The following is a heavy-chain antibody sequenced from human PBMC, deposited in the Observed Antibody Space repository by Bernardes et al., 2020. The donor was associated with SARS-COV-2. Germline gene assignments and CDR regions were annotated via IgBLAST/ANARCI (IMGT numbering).Heavy chain of an antibody. CDR2: ISYDGSNK. V-gene: IGHV3-30*18. D-gene: IGHD2-2*01. CDR3: AKDTPYCSSTSCYLGSGFDP. J-gene: IGHJ5*02. Sequence: GGSLRLSCAASGFTFSSYGMHWVRQAPGKGLEWVAVISYDGSNKYYADSVKGRFTISRDNSKNTLYLQMNSLRAEDTAVYYCAKDTPYCSSTSCYLGSGFDPWGQGTLVTVSS. CDR1: GFTFSSYG.